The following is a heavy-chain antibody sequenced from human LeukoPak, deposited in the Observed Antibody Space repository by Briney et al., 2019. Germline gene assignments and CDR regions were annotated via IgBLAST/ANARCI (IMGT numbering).Heavy chain of an antibody. CDR2: ISYDGSNK. J-gene: IGHJ4*02. CDR3: ARGKLENDYGDYGGSVY. D-gene: IGHD4-17*01. V-gene: IGHV3-30*04. Sequence: GRSLRLSCAASGFTFSSYAMHWVRQAPGKGLEWVAVISYDGSNKYYADSVKGRFTISRDNSKNTLYLQMNSLRAEDTAVYYCARGKLENDYGDYGGSVYWGQGTLVTVSS. CDR1: GFTFSSYA.